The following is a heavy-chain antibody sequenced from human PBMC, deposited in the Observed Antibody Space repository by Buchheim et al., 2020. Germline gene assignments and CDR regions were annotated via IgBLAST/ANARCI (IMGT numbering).Heavy chain of an antibody. Sequence: QVQLQESGPGLVKPSQTLSLTCTVSGGSISSGDYYWSWIRQPPGKGLEWIGYIYYSGSTYYNPSLKSRVTISVDTSKNQFSRKLSSVTAADTAVYYCARDLTYYYDSSGYKGDPHWFDPWGQGTL. V-gene: IGHV4-30-4*01. D-gene: IGHD3-22*01. CDR2: IYYSGST. CDR1: GGSISSGDYY. CDR3: ARDLTYYYDSSGYKGDPHWFDP. J-gene: IGHJ5*02.